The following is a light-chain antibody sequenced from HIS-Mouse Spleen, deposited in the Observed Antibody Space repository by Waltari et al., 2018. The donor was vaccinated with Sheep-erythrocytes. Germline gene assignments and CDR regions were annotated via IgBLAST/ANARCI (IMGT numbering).Light chain of an antibody. CDR1: KLGEKY. Sequence: SYELTQPPSVSVSPGQTARITCSGDKLGEKYACWYQQKPGQSPVLVIYKDSKRPSGIPERFSGSNSGNTATLTISGTQAMDEADYYCQAWDSSTAWVFGGGTKLTVL. V-gene: IGLV3-1*01. CDR2: KDS. J-gene: IGLJ3*02. CDR3: QAWDSSTAWV.